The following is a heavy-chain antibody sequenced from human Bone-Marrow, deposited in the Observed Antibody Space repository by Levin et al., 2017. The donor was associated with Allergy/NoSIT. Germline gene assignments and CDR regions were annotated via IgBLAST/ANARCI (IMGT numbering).Heavy chain of an antibody. Sequence: GGSLRLSCAASGFTFKTYGMHWVRQAPGKGLEWVAVISYVGSDEYYADSVKGRFTISRDNSKNTLYLQMNSLRAEDTALYYCARDTLSSSGWFYYFGMDVWGQGTTVTVSS. CDR2: ISYVGSDE. D-gene: IGHD6-19*01. J-gene: IGHJ6*02. CDR3: ARDTLSSSGWFYYFGMDV. V-gene: IGHV3-30*03. CDR1: GFTFKTYG.